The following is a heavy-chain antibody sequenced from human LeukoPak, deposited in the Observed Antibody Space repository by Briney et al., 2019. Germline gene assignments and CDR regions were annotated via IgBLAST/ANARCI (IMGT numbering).Heavy chain of an antibody. CDR1: GFTFSSYA. J-gene: IGHJ5*02. CDR2: ISGSGGTT. V-gene: IGHV3-23*01. D-gene: IGHD6-13*01. Sequence: PGGSLRLSCAASGFTFSSYAMSWVRQAPGKGLEWVSAISGSGGTTYYADSVKGRCTISRDNSKSTLYVQMNSLRAADAAVYYCAIVAAARQGTIDPWGQGTLVTISS. CDR3: AIVAAARQGTIDP.